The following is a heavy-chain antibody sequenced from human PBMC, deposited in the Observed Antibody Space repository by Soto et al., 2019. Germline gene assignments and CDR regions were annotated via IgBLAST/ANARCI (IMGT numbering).Heavy chain of an antibody. CDR3: TTDPGDYEDY. V-gene: IGHV3-15*01. D-gene: IGHD4-17*01. Sequence: TGGSLRLSCAASGRTFGNACRSRIRQATGGGLEGVGRIKNKKDGGTADYAAPVKGRFTISRDDSTNTLYLQMSSLRTEDTAVYYCTTDPGDYEDYWGQGAQVTVSS. CDR2: IKNKKDGGTA. J-gene: IGHJ4*02. CDR1: GRTFGNAC.